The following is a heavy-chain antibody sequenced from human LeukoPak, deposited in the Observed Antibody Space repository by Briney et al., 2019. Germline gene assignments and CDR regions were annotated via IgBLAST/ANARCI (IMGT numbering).Heavy chain of an antibody. CDR2: INPNSGGT. D-gene: IGHD3-3*01. CDR3: ARAGGDYDFWSGYDY. J-gene: IGHJ4*02. V-gene: IGHV1-2*02. Sequence: GASVKVSCKASGYTFTGYYMHWVRQAPGQGLEWMGWINPNSGGTNYAQKFQGRVTMTRDMSTSTVYMELSSLRSEDTAVYYCARAGGDYDFWSGYDYWGQGTLVTVSS. CDR1: GYTFTGYY.